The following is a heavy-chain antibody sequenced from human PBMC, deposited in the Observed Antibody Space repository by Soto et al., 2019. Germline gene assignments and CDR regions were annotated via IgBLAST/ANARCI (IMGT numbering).Heavy chain of an antibody. CDR2: TYYRSKWYY. J-gene: IGHJ4*01. V-gene: IGHV6-1*01. CDR3: ARGGQYSVRIFDY. CDR1: GDSVSSNSAG. D-gene: IGHD1-26*01. Sequence: PSQTLSLTCAITGDSVSSNSAGWSWVRQSPSRGLEWLGRTYYRSKWYYEYAVSVRGRITINPDTSKNQYSLQLNSVTPEDTAVYFCARGGQYSVRIFDYWGQGTLVTVSS.